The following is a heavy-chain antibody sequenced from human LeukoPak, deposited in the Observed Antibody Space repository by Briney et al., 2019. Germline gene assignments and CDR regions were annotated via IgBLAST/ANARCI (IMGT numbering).Heavy chain of an antibody. CDR3: ARDTMVRGVITFEY. V-gene: IGHV3-48*03. CDR2: ISSSGSTI. CDR1: GCTFSSYE. Sequence: GGSLRLSCAASGCTFSSYEMNWVRQAPGKGLEWVSYISSSGSTIYYADSVKGRFTISRDNAKNSLYLQMNSLRAEDTAVYYCARDTMVRGVITFEYWGQGTLVTVSS. J-gene: IGHJ4*02. D-gene: IGHD3-10*01.